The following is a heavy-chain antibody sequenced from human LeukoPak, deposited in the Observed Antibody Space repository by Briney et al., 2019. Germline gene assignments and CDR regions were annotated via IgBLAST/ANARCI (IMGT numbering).Heavy chain of an antibody. CDR3: ARDCGGSCYSDY. CDR1: GGTFSGYA. CDR2: IIPILGIA. Sequence: PVKVSCKASGGTFSGYAISWVRQAPGQGLEWMGRIIPILGIANYAQKFQGRVTITADKSTSTAYMELSSLRSEDTAVYYCARDCGGSCYSDYWGQGTLVTVSS. J-gene: IGHJ4*02. V-gene: IGHV1-69*04. D-gene: IGHD2-15*01.